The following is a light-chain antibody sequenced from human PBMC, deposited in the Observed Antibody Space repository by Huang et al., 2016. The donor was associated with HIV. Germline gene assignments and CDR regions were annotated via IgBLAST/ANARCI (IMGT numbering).Light chain of an antibody. Sequence: DIQMTQSPSSLSASVGDRVTITCRASQSISSYLNWYQQKPGKGPKFLIYAASSLQSGVPSRFSGSESGTDFTLTISSLQPEDFATYYCQQSYSTLPYTFGQGTKLEIK. V-gene: IGKV1-39*01. CDR2: AAS. CDR1: QSISSY. CDR3: QQSYSTLPYT. J-gene: IGKJ2*01.